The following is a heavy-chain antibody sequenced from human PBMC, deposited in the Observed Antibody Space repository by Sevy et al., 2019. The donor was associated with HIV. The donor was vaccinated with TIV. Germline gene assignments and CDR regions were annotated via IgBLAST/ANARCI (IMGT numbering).Heavy chain of an antibody. Sequence: GGSLRLSCAASGFTFSDYYMSWIRQAPGKGLEWVSYISSSSSYTNYADSVKGRFTISRDTAKNSLYLQMNSLRAEDTAVYYCARGGVCSRTSCVKGMNYYYYMDVWGKGTTFTVSS. CDR3: ARGGVCSRTSCVKGMNYYYYMDV. J-gene: IGHJ6*03. CDR2: ISSSSSYT. CDR1: GFTFSDYY. V-gene: IGHV3-11*06. D-gene: IGHD2-2*01.